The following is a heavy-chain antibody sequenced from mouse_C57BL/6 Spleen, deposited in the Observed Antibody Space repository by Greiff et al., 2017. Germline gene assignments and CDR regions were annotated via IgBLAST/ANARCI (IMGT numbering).Heavy chain of an antibody. CDR2: IHPNSGST. V-gene: IGHV1-64*01. Sequence: QVQLKQPGAELVKPGASVKLSCKASGYTFTSYWMHWVKQRPGQGLEWIGMIHPNSGSTNYNEKFKSKATLTVDKSSSTAYMQLSSLTSEDSAVYYGARRGSSGYVGFAYWGQGTLVTVSA. D-gene: IGHD3-2*02. CDR3: ARRGSSGYVGFAY. CDR1: GYTFTSYW. J-gene: IGHJ3*01.